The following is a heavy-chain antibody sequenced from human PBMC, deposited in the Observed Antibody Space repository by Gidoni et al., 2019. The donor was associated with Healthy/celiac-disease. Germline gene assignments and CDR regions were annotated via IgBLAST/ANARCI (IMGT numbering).Heavy chain of an antibody. J-gene: IGHJ5*02. Sequence: QVQLVQSGAEVKKPGASVKVSCKASGYTFTGYYMHWVRQAPGQGLEWMGWINPNSGGTNYAQKFQGRVTMTRDTSISTAYMELSRLRSDDTAVYYCARDRGRDGGYKPDNWFDPWGQGTLVTVSS. CDR1: GYTFTGYY. CDR2: INPNSGGT. D-gene: IGHD4-17*01. V-gene: IGHV1-2*02. CDR3: ARDRGRDGGYKPDNWFDP.